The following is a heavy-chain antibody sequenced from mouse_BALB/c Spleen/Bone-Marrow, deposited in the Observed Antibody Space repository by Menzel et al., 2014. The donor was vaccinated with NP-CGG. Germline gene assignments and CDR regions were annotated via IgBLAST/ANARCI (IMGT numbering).Heavy chain of an antibody. Sequence: DVHLVESGGDLVKPGGSLKLSCAASGFTFSSYGMSWVRQTPDKRLEWVATISSGGIYTYYPDSVKGRFTISRDNAKNTLYLQMSSLKSEDTATYYCTRRTGTDYYAMDYWGQGTSVSASS. D-gene: IGHD4-1*01. CDR2: ISSGGIYT. CDR1: GFTFSSYG. V-gene: IGHV5-6*02. J-gene: IGHJ4*01. CDR3: TRRTGTDYYAMDY.